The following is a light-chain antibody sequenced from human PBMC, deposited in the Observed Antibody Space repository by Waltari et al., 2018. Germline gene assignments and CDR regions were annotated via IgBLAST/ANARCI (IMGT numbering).Light chain of an antibody. V-gene: IGKV3-20*01. CDR3: QQYGSSPPFT. CDR2: GAS. J-gene: IGKJ2*01. Sequence: EIVLTQSPGTLSLSPGERVTLSCRASQSISSSLLAWYRQKPGQAPSLLIHGASSRATGIPDRFSGSGSGTDFTLTISRLEPEDFAVYYCQQYGSSPPFTFGQGTKLEI. CDR1: QSISSSL.